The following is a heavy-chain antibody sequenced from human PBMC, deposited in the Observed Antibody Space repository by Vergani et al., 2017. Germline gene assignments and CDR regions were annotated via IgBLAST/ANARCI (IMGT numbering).Heavy chain of an antibody. D-gene: IGHD3-10*01. CDR2: IYSGDET. CDR3: ARGNYYGSGTYVDP. V-gene: IGHV3-66*02. J-gene: IGHJ5*02. Sequence: VQLVESAGGVVQPGGSLRLSCAASGSTVSGNYMNWVRQAPGKGLEWVSHIYSGDETYYADSVKGRITISRDTSKNTLHLQINNLRVEDTAVYYCARGNYYGSGTYVDPWGQGTLVTVSS. CDR1: GSTVSGNY.